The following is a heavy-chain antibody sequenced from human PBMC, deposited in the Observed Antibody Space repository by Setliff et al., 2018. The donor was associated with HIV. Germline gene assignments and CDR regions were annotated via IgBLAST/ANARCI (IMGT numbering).Heavy chain of an antibody. CDR3: ARERTSNGWETFDS. CDR2: INPGNGNT. Sequence: ASVKVSCKASGYTFTSYIMHWVRQAPGQRLECVGWINPGNGNTEYSQNFQGRVTISRDTSANIVYMELSSLRFEDTAVYYYARERTSNGWETFDSWGQGTPVTVSS. J-gene: IGHJ4*02. D-gene: IGHD6-19*01. CDR1: GYTFTSYI. V-gene: IGHV1-3*01.